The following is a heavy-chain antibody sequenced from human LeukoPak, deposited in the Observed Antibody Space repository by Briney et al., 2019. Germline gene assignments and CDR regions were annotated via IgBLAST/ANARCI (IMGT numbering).Heavy chain of an antibody. CDR3: AREPPIGAGGADL. CDR2: ISSSRSNI. D-gene: IGHD6-13*01. CDR1: GFSLSSYS. J-gene: IGHJ5*02. Sequence: SGGSLRLSCAGSGFSLSSYSMNWVRQAPGRGLEWISHISSSRSNIYYADSVKGRFTISRDNGRNSLYLQVNSLRDEDTAVYYCAREPPIGAGGADLWGQGTLVTVSS. V-gene: IGHV3-48*02.